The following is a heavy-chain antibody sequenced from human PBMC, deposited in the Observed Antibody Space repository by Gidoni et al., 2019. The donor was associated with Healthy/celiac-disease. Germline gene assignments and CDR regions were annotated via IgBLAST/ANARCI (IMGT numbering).Heavy chain of an antibody. CDR1: GFTFSSYA. CDR3: AKEAGIAAASPFDP. J-gene: IGHJ5*02. Sequence: EVQLLESGGGLVQPGGSLSLSCAASGFTFSSYAMSWVRQAPGKGREWVSVISGSGGRTYYADSVKGRFTISRENSKNTLYLQMNSLRAEDTAVYYCAKEAGIAAASPFDPWGQGTLVTVSS. CDR2: ISGSGGRT. D-gene: IGHD6-13*01. V-gene: IGHV3-23*01.